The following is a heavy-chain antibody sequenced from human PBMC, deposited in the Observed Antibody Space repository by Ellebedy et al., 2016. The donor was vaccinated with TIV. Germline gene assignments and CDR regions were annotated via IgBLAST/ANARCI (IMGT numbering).Heavy chain of an antibody. CDR2: IYTNGST. V-gene: IGHV3-66*01. J-gene: IGHJ3*02. Sequence: GGSLRLSCAASGFAINSNYMSWVRQAPGKGLEWVSTIYTNGSTCYADSVRGRFTISRDTSENTLYLQINGLRAEDTAVYFCASETFIDVDLTVWGVFHIWGQGTMVAVSS. D-gene: IGHD4-11*01. CDR3: ASETFIDVDLTVWGVFHI. CDR1: GFAINSNY.